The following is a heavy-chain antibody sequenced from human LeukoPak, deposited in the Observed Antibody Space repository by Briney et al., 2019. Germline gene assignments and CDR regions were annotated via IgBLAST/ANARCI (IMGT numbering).Heavy chain of an antibody. V-gene: IGHV1-69*06. J-gene: IGHJ4*02. CDR1: GGTFSSYA. CDR2: IIPIFGTA. CDR3: AREGYCSSTSCPRRSRYFDY. Sequence: GSSVKVSCKASGGTFSSYAISWVRQAPGQGLEWMGGIIPIFGTANYAQKFQGRVTITADKSTSTACMELSSLRSEGTAVYYCAREGYCSSTSCPRRSRYFDYWGQGTLVTVSS. D-gene: IGHD2-2*01.